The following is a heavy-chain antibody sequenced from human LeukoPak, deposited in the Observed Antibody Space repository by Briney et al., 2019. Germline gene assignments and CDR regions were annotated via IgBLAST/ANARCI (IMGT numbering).Heavy chain of an antibody. D-gene: IGHD5-18*01. Sequence: DSVKVSCKASGYTFTSYGISWVRQAPGQGLEWMGWISAYNGNTNYAQKLQGRVTMTTDTSTSTAYMELRSLRSDDTAVYYCARDVDMDTAMVLNYYYGMDVWGQGTTVTVSS. CDR2: ISAYNGNT. J-gene: IGHJ6*02. V-gene: IGHV1-18*01. CDR3: ARDVDMDTAMVLNYYYGMDV. CDR1: GYTFTSYG.